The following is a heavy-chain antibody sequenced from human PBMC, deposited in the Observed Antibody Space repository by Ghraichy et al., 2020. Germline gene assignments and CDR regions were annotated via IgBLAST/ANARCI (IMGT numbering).Heavy chain of an antibody. D-gene: IGHD3-10*01. CDR3: TTYYYGSGSYSSFDY. V-gene: IGHV3-15*01. Sequence: GSLGLSCAASGFTFSNAWMSWVRQAPGKGLEWVGRIKSKADGGTIEYAAPVKGRFTISRDDSKNTLYLQMNSLKSEDTAVYYCTTYYYGSGSYSSFDYWGQGTLVTVSS. J-gene: IGHJ4*02. CDR1: GFTFSNAW. CDR2: IKSKADGGTI.